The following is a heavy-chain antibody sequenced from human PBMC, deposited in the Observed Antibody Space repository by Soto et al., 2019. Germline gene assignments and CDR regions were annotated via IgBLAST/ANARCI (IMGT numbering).Heavy chain of an antibody. CDR3: ARVTYCSSTSCQSWFDP. CDR2: IIPIFGTA. CDR1: GGTFSSYA. V-gene: IGHV1-69*01. J-gene: IGHJ5*02. D-gene: IGHD2-2*01. Sequence: QVQLVQSGAEVKKPGSSVKVSCKASGGTFSSYAISWVRQAPGQGLEWMGGIIPIFGTANYAQKFQGRVTITADESTSTDYMELSSLRSEDTAVYYCARVTYCSSTSCQSWFDPWGQGTLVTVSS.